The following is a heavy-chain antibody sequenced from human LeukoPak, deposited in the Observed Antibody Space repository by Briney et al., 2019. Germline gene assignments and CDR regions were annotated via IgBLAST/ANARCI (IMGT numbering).Heavy chain of an antibody. J-gene: IGHJ4*02. V-gene: IGHV3-66*01. Sequence: GGSLRLSCAASGFTVSSNYMSWVRQPPGKGLEWVSIIYSGGSTYYADSVKGRFTISRDNSDNTLYLQMNSLRAEDTAVYYCAKNWNYDYWGQGTLVTVSS. D-gene: IGHD1-7*01. CDR2: IYSGGST. CDR3: AKNWNYDY. CDR1: GFTVSSNY.